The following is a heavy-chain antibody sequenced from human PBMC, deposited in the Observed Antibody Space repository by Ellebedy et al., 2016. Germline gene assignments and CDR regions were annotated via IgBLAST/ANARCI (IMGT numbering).Heavy chain of an antibody. CDR3: ARGFYSGNYYGNFDY. CDR1: GGSFSGYY. CDR2: INHSGST. J-gene: IGHJ4*02. Sequence: SQTLSLTCAVYGGSFSGYYWSWIRQPPGKGLEWIGEINHSGSTYYNPSLESRVTISLDTSKNHFSLKLSSVTAADTAVYYCARGFYSGNYYGNFDYWGQGTLVTVSS. V-gene: IGHV4-34*01. D-gene: IGHD1-26*01.